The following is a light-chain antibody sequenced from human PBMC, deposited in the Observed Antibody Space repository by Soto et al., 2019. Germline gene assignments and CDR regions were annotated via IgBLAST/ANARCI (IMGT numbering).Light chain of an antibody. V-gene: IGKV3-15*01. CDR2: GAS. CDR3: QQYNNWPPDT. J-gene: IGKJ2*01. Sequence: EIILTQSPASLSVSPGERATLSCRASQSVNNNLAWYQQKRGQAPRLLIYGASTRATGIPGRFRGSGSGTDFTLTITSLQSEDFAVYFCQQYNNWPPDTFGQGTKLEIK. CDR1: QSVNNN.